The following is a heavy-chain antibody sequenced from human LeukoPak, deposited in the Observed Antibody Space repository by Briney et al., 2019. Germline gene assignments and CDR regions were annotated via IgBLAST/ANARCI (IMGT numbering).Heavy chain of an antibody. V-gene: IGHV4-34*01. Sequence: RSSETLSLTCAVHGGSFSGYYWSWIRQPPGKGLEWIGEINHSGSTNYNPSLKSRVTISIDTSKNQFSLKLSSVTAADTAVYYCARGITAPRPAAIAAPFDYWGQGTLVTVSS. D-gene: IGHD2-2*02. CDR1: GGSFSGYY. CDR3: ARGITAPRPAAIAAPFDY. CDR2: INHSGST. J-gene: IGHJ4*02.